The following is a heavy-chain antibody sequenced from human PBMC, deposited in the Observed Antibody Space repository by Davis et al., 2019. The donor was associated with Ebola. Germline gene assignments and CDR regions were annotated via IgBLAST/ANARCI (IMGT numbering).Heavy chain of an antibody. D-gene: IGHD5-12*01. Sequence: GESLKISCATSGFTFSSYSMNWVRQAPGQGLEWVSYISSGSSYTNYADSVKGRFTISRDNAKNSLFLQMNSLRAEDTALYYCASGDGRGSSYDMDVWGQGTTVTVSS. CDR2: ISSGSSYT. CDR3: ASGDGRGSSYDMDV. J-gene: IGHJ6*02. CDR1: GFTFSSYS. V-gene: IGHV3-21*05.